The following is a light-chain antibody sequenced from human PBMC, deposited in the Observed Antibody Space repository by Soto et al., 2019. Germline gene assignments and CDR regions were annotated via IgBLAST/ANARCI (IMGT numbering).Light chain of an antibody. CDR1: QSVNSNY. CDR2: GAS. J-gene: IGKJ3*01. Sequence: EIVLTQSPGTLALSPGERATLSCRASQSVNSNYLTWYQQKRGQAPRLLIHGASSRATGIPDRFSGSGSGTDFTLTLSRREPEDLAVYYCQQYGSSPFTVGPGTKVGIK. V-gene: IGKV3-20*01. CDR3: QQYGSSPFT.